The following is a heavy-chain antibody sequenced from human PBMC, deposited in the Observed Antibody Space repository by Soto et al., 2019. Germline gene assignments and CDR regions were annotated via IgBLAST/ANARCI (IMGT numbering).Heavy chain of an antibody. CDR3: ARQPRNWFDP. CDR1: GASITSDY. J-gene: IGHJ5*02. Sequence: SETLSLTCNVSGASITSDYWNWIRQPPGQGLEWIGYAYYTGNTNYNPSLKGRVTISVDTSKNQFSLTLTSVTAADTAIYYCARQPRNWFDPWGQGTLVTVSS. V-gene: IGHV4-59*08. CDR2: AYYTGNT.